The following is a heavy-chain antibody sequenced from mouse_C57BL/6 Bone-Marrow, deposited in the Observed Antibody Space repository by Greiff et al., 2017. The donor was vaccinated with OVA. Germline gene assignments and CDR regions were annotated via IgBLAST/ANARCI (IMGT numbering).Heavy chain of an antibody. CDR3: AIESGIYYYGSSYGY. CDR2: IHPSDSDT. J-gene: IGHJ2*01. CDR1: GYTFTSYW. V-gene: IGHV1-74*01. Sequence: QVQLKQPGAELVKPGASVKVSCKASGYTFTSYWMHWVKQRPGQGLEWIGRIHPSDSDTNYNQKFKGKATLTVDKSSSTAYMQLSSLTSEDSAVYYCAIESGIYYYGSSYGYWGQGTTLTVSS. D-gene: IGHD1-1*01.